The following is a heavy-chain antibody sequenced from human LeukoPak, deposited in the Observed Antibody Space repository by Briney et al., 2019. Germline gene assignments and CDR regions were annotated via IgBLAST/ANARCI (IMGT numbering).Heavy chain of an antibody. CDR2: IHSGGNT. CDR3: ARDGYNPYYFDY. V-gene: IGHV3-53*01. J-gene: IGHJ4*02. Sequence: PGGSLRLSCAASGFTVSSTFMTWVRQAPGKGLEWVSVIHSGGNTYYADSVKGRFTISRDNAKNSLYLQMNSLRAEDTAVYYCARDGYNPYYFDYWGQGTLVTVSS. D-gene: IGHD5-24*01. CDR1: GFTVSSTF.